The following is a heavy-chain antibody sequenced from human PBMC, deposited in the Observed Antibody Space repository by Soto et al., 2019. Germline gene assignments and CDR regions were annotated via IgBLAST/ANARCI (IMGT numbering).Heavy chain of an antibody. Sequence: SETLSLTCTVSGGSISSYYWSWIRQPPGKGLEWIGYIYYSGSTNYNPSLKSRVTISVDTSKNQFSLKLSSVTAADTAVYYCARHDRNLEWLLYGYYYGMDVWGQGTTVTVSS. CDR3: ARHDRNLEWLLYGYYYGMDV. V-gene: IGHV4-59*08. CDR2: IYYSGST. D-gene: IGHD3-3*01. J-gene: IGHJ6*02. CDR1: GGSISSYY.